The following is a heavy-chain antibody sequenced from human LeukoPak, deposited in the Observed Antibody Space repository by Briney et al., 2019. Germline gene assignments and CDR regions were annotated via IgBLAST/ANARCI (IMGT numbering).Heavy chain of an antibody. CDR1: GFTFNRYT. V-gene: IGHV3-21*04. J-gene: IGHJ3*02. Sequence: PGGSLRLSCAASGFTFNRYTINWVRQAPGKGLEWVSSITSSSSYIYSADSVKGRFTISRDNAKNSLYLQMNSLRAEDTAVYYCAKVRVMEWELRERAFDIWGQGTMVTVSS. CDR2: ITSSSSYI. D-gene: IGHD1-26*01. CDR3: AKVRVMEWELRERAFDI.